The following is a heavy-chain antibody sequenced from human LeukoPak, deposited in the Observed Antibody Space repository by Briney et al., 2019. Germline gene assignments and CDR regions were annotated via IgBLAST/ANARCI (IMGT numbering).Heavy chain of an antibody. D-gene: IGHD3-22*01. J-gene: IGHJ4*02. Sequence: TSETLSLTCAVYGGSFSGYYWTWIRQPPGKGLEWIGEINHSGNTNYNPSLKSRVAISVDTSKNQFSLKLSSVIAADTAMYYCARSKDGSGFAAYWGQGTQVTVSS. CDR3: ARSKDGSGFAAY. V-gene: IGHV4-34*01. CDR1: GGSFSGYY. CDR2: INHSGNT.